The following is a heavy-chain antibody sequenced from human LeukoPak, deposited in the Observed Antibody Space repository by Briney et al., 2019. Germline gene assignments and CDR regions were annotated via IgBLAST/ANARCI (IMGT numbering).Heavy chain of an antibody. V-gene: IGHV3-48*02. CDR1: GFTFSSYS. D-gene: IGHD2-2*01. J-gene: IGHJ6*02. Sequence: GGSLRLSCAASGFTFSSYSMNWVRQAPGKGLEWVSYISSSSTIYYADSVKGRFTISRDNAKNSLYLQMNSLRDEDTAVYYCARVIVVVPAALRNYYYYGMDVWGQGTTVTVSS. CDR3: ARVIVVVPAALRNYYYYGMDV. CDR2: ISSSSTI.